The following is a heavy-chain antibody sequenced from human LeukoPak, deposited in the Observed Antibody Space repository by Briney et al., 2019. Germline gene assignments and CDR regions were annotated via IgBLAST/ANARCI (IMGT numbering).Heavy chain of an antibody. V-gene: IGHV4-59*08. J-gene: IGHJ4*02. CDR3: ARTRYYYNSRSYGAPYYFDY. D-gene: IGHD3-10*01. Sequence: SETLSLTCSVSGGSIFADYWSWIRQPPGKGLEWIGYIYYSGSANYNPSLKSRITISVDTSKNQFSLKLSSVTAADTAVYYCARTRYYYNSRSYGAPYYFDYWGQGTLVTVSS. CDR1: GGSIFADY. CDR2: IYYSGSA.